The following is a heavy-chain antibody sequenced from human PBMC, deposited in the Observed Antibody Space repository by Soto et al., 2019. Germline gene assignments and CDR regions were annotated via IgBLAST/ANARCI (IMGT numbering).Heavy chain of an antibody. V-gene: IGHV3-23*01. CDR1: GFTFSSYA. Sequence: GGSLRLSCAASGFTFSSYAMSWVRQAPGKGLEWVSAISGSGGSTYYADSVKGRFTISRDNSKNTLYLQMNSLRAEDTAVYYCAKVVPSGTGNTLAGYDYWGQGTLVTVSS. CDR2: ISGSGGST. CDR3: AKVVPSGTGNTLAGYDY. J-gene: IGHJ4*02. D-gene: IGHD1-7*01.